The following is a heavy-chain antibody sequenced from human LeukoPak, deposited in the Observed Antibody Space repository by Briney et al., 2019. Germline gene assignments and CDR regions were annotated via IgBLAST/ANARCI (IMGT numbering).Heavy chain of an antibody. J-gene: IGHJ4*02. CDR3: AKATDTAMEEYYFDY. CDR2: ISYDGSNK. Sequence: SGRSLRLSCAASGFTFSSYGMHWVRQAPGKGLEWVAVISYDGSNKYYADSVKGRFTISRDNSKNTLYLQMNSLRAEDTAVYYCAKATDTAMEEYYFDYWGQGTLVTVSS. CDR1: GFTFSSYG. D-gene: IGHD5-18*01. V-gene: IGHV3-30*18.